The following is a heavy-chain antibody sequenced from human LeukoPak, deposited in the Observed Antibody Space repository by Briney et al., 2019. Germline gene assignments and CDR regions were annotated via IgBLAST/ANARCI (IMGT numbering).Heavy chain of an antibody. J-gene: IGHJ5*01. CDR2: INHSGSI. D-gene: IGHD6-13*01. V-gene: IGHV4-34*01. CDR1: GGSFSGYY. Sequence: SETLSLTCTVYGGSFSGYYWSWIRQPPGRGLEWIGEINHSGSINYNPSLKSRVTLSVDTSKNQFSLKVNSVTAADAAVYYCARGPGQLTSECFDSWGQGILVTVSS. CDR3: ARGPGQLTSECFDS.